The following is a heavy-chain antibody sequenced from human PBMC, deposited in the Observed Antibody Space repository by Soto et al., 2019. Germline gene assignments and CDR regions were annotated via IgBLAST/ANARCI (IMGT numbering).Heavy chain of an antibody. CDR2: IIPIFGTA. V-gene: IGHV1-69*01. D-gene: IGHD3-16*02. Sequence: KVGNEGSAGTLSSYAISWVRQAPGQGLEWMGGIIPIFGTANYAQKFQGRVTITADESTSTAYMELSSLRSEDTAVYYCARGARGDYVWGSYRYFFDYWGQGTLVTVSS. CDR1: AGTLSSYA. J-gene: IGHJ4*02. CDR3: ARGARGDYVWGSYRYFFDY.